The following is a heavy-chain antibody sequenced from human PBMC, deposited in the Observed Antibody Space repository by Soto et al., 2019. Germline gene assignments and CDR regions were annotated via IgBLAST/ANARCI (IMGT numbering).Heavy chain of an antibody. Sequence: QVQLQESGPGLVKPSQTLSRTCTVTGGCISSGGYYWSWIRQHPEKGLEYIGYIHYSGSNYYNPSLKGRATISVDTSENQFPRRLNSVTDADTAVYYCARGPYYYADSGNYKRDTFDPWGQGTLVTVSS. D-gene: IGHD3-10*01. CDR1: GGCISSGGYY. CDR3: ARGPYYYADSGNYKRDTFDP. CDR2: IHYSGSN. V-gene: IGHV4-31*03. J-gene: IGHJ5*02.